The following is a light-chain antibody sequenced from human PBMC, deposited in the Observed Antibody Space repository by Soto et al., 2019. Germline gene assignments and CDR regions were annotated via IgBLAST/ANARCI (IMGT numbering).Light chain of an antibody. CDR1: SSDVGGYSY. V-gene: IGLV2-14*01. Sequence: QSVLTQPASVSGSPGQSISIPCTGTSSDVGGYSYVSWYQQRPGKAPKLMIHEVNNRPSGVSKRFSGSKSGNSASLTISVLQAEDEADYYCSSYTSSSTLVVFGGGTKLTVL. CDR3: SSYTSSSTLVV. CDR2: EVN. J-gene: IGLJ2*01.